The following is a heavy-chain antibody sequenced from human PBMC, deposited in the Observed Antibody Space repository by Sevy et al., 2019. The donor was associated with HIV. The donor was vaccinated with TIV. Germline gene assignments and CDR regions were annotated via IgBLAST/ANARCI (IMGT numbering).Heavy chain of an antibody. V-gene: IGHV1-18*01. D-gene: IGHD3-16*01. CDR1: GNTFGSCG. J-gene: IGHJ4*02. CDR3: AREGEADYYFES. CDR2: ISIDNGDT. Sequence: ASVKVSCKASGNTFGSCGISWVRQAPGQGLEWMGWISIDNGDTKYIENLQGRVTMTRDTSTRTAYMELTSLRADDTAVYYCAREGEADYYFESWGQGTLVTVSS.